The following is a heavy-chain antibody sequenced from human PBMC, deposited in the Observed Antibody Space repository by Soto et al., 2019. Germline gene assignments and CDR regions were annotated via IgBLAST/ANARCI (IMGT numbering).Heavy chain of an antibody. CDR1: GYTFTGYY. CDR2: INPNSGGT. V-gene: IGHV1-2*04. CDR3: ARDRVYSSSWYFDGMDV. D-gene: IGHD6-13*01. J-gene: IGHJ6*02. Sequence: QVQLVQSGAEVKKPGASVKVSCKASGYTFTGYYMHWVRQAPGQGLEWMGWINPNSGGTNYAQKFQGWVTMTRDTSISTAYMELSRLRSDDTAVYYCARDRVYSSSWYFDGMDVWSQGTTVTVSS.